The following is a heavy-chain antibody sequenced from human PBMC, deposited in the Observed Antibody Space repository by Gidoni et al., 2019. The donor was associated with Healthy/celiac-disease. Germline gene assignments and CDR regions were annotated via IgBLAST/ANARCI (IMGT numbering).Heavy chain of an antibody. J-gene: IGHJ4*02. D-gene: IGHD6-19*01. Sequence: QVQLVESGGGVVQPGRSLRLSCAASGFTFSSYGMHWVRQAPGKGLEWVAVISYDGSNKYYADSVKGRFTISRDNSKNTLYLQMNSLRAEDTAVYYCAISSGGVGYWGQGTLVTVSS. CDR3: AISSGGVGY. CDR2: ISYDGSNK. CDR1: GFTFSSYG. V-gene: IGHV3-30*03.